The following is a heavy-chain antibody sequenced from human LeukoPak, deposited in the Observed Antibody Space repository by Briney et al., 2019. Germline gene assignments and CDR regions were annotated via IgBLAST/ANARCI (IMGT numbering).Heavy chain of an antibody. Sequence: GASVKVSCKASGYTFTSYGISWVRQAPGQGLEWMGWISAYNGNTNYAQKLQGRVTMTTDTSTSTAYMELRSLRSDDTAVYYCARARYCSSTSCRTNWFDPWGQGTLVTVSS. J-gene: IGHJ5*02. V-gene: IGHV1-18*01. CDR2: ISAYNGNT. CDR3: ARARYCSSTSCRTNWFDP. CDR1: GYTFTSYG. D-gene: IGHD2-2*01.